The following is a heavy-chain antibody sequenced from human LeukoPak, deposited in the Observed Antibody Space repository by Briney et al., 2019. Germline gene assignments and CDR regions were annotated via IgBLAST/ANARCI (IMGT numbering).Heavy chain of an antibody. D-gene: IGHD3-22*01. CDR2: ISGSGGST. V-gene: IGHV3-23*01. Sequence: GGSLRLSCAASGFTFSSYAMSWVRQAPGKGLEWVSAISGSGGSTYYADSVKGRFTISRDNAKNSLYLQMNSLRAEDTAVYYCAKSPIVVAFFDYWGQGTLVTVSS. CDR3: AKSPIVVAFFDY. J-gene: IGHJ4*02. CDR1: GFTFSSYA.